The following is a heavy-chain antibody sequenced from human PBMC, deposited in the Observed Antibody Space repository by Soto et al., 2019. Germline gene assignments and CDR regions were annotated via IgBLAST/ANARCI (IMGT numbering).Heavy chain of an antibody. V-gene: IGHV4-39*01. CDR1: GGSISSSSYY. CDR3: ARLLVAGTWYFDL. CDR2: IYYSGNT. J-gene: IGHJ2*01. Sequence: QLQLQESGPGLVKPSETLSLTRIVSGGSISSSSYYWGWIRQPPGKGLEWIGSIYYSGNTYYNPSLKSRVTISVDTSKNQFSLKLSSVTAADTVVYYCARLLVAGTWYFDLWGRGTLVTVSS. D-gene: IGHD6-19*01.